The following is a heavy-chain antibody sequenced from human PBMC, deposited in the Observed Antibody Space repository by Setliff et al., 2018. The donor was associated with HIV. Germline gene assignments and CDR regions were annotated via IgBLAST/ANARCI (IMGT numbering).Heavy chain of an antibody. CDR3: ARALMGRWFDP. Sequence: PSETLSLTCTVSGGSISSSSYYWGWIRQPPGKGLEWIGTIYHSGSTNYNPSLNSRVTISVDKSNNQFSLRLSSVTAADTAVYYCARALMGRWFDPWGQGTLVTVSS. J-gene: IGHJ5*02. CDR2: IYHSGST. V-gene: IGHV4-39*07. D-gene: IGHD2-8*01. CDR1: GGSISSSSYY.